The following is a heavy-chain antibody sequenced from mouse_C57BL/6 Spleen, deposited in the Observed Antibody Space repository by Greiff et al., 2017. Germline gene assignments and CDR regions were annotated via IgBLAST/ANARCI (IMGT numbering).Heavy chain of an antibody. CDR3: ARGDGSSYNYAMDY. J-gene: IGHJ4*01. CDR2: IYPGDGDT. CDR1: GYAFSSCW. Sequence: QVQLQQSGPELVKPGASVKISCKASGYAFSSCWMNWVKQRPGKGLEWIGGIYPGDGDTNYNGKFKGKATLTADKSSSTAYMQLSSLTSEDSAVYFCARGDGSSYNYAMDYWGQGTSVTVSS. D-gene: IGHD1-1*01. V-gene: IGHV1-82*01.